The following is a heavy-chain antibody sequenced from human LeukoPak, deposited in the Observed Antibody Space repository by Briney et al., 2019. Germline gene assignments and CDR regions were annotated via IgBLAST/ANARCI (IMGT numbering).Heavy chain of an antibody. D-gene: IGHD1-1*01. J-gene: IGHJ4*02. CDR2: ISSSGSTI. CDR1: GFTFSSYE. V-gene: IGHV3-48*03. CDR3: AGGLTTGTTWFDY. Sequence: GGSLRLSCAASGFTFSSYEMNWVRQAPGKGLEWVSYISSSGSTIYYADSVKGRFTISRDNAKNSLYLQMNSLRAEDTAVYYCAGGLTTGTTWFDYWGQGTLVTVSS.